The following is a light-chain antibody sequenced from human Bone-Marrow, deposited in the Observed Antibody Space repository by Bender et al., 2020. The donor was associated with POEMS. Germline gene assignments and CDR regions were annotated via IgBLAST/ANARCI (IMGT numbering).Light chain of an antibody. V-gene: IGLV2-11*01. J-gene: IGLJ3*02. CDR2: DVT. Sequence: QSALTQPASVSGSPGQSITISCSGTSSDIGGYNYVSWYQHYPGKAPKLLIYDVTKRPSGVPDRFSGSKSGKTASLTISGLQAEDEADYHCCSYAGTYLVVFGGGTKLTVL. CDR1: SSDIGGYNY. CDR3: CSYAGTYLVV.